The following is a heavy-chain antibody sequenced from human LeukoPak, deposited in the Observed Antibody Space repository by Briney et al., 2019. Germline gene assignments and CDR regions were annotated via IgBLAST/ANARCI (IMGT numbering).Heavy chain of an antibody. CDR1: GGSVSSGSYY. Sequence: PSETLSLTCTVSGGSVSSGSYYWSWIRQPPGKGLEWIGYIYYSGSNNYNPSLKSRVTISVDTSKNQFSLKLSSVTAADTAVYYCARDTEVNWFDPWGQGTLVTVSS. CDR2: IYYSGSN. V-gene: IGHV4-61*01. CDR3: ARDTEVNWFDP. J-gene: IGHJ5*02.